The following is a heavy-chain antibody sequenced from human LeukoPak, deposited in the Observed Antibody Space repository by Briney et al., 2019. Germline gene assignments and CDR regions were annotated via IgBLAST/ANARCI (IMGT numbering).Heavy chain of an antibody. CDR1: GFSVSGNY. CDR2: IYTDDTT. J-gene: IGHJ4*02. CDR3: VRDRGAYFYETGY. D-gene: IGHD3-22*01. Sequence: GGSLRLSCAVSGFSVSGNYMNWVRQAPGKGLEWVSVIYTDDTTYYAESVKGRFTISRDISRNTLYLQMNSLRAEDTAVYYCVRDRGAYFYETGYWGRGTLVTVSS. V-gene: IGHV3-66*01.